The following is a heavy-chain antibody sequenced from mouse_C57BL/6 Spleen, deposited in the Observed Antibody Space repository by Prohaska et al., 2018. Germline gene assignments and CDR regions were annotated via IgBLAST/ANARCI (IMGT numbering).Heavy chain of an antibody. J-gene: IGHJ1*03. CDR2: INPNNGGT. D-gene: IGHD1-1*01. CDR3: ARSGYYGSSSYWYFDV. V-gene: IGHV1-22*01. Sequence: HGKSLEWIGYINPNNGGTSYNQKFKGKATLTVNKSSSTAYMELRSLTSEDSAVYYCARSGYYGSSSYWYFDVWGTGTTVTVSS.